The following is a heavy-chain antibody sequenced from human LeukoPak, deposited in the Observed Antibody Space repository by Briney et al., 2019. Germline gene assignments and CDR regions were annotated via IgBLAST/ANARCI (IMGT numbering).Heavy chain of an antibody. V-gene: IGHV3-53*01. CDR1: GFTVSSNY. Sequence: GGSLRLSCAASGFTVSSNYMSWVRQAPGKGLGWVSVIYSGGSTYYADSVKGRFTISRDNSKNTVYLQVNSLRAEDTAVYYCAKDNGDSVGYFDYWGQGTLVTVSS. J-gene: IGHJ4*02. CDR2: IYSGGST. CDR3: AKDNGDSVGYFDY. D-gene: IGHD4-17*01.